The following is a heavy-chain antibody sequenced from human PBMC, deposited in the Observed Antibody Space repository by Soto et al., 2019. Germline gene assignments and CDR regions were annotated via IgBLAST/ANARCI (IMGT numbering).Heavy chain of an antibody. D-gene: IGHD2-21*02. J-gene: IGHJ6*02. CDR2: ISSSISTK. CDR1: GFTFSKYA. CDR3: ASPVTRYCGGDCSDGMDV. Sequence: GGSLRLSCAASGFTFSKYAMNWVRQAPGKGLEWVSYISSSISTKYYADSVKGRFTISRDNAKNSLYLQMNSLRDEGTAVYYCASPVTRYCGGDCSDGMDVWGQGTTVTVSS. V-gene: IGHV3-48*02.